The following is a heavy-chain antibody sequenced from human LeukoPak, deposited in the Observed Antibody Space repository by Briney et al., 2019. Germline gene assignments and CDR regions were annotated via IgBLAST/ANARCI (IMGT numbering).Heavy chain of an antibody. CDR3: ARDLVTMVRGVITTPGY. CDR2: INPSGGST. CDR1: GYTFTSYY. V-gene: IGHV1-46*01. J-gene: IGHJ4*02. D-gene: IGHD3-10*01. Sequence: ASVKVSCRASGYTFTSYYMHWVRQAPGQGLEWMGIINPSGGSTSYAQKFQGRVTMTRDTSTSTVYMELSSLRSEDTAVHCCARDLVTMVRGVITTPGYWGQGTLVTVSS.